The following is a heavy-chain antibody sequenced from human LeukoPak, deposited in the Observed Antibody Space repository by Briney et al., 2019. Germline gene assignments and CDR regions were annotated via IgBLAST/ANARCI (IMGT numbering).Heavy chain of an antibody. CDR2: ISYGGAT. CDR3: ARHGGTLDYFDS. Sequence: SETLSLTCSVSNGSISTYYWSWIRQSPGKGLEWIGYISYGGATTDNPSLKRRVTISVDSPKNHFSLRLTSLTAADTALYYCARHGGTLDYFDSWGPGSLVTVSS. D-gene: IGHD1-26*01. CDR1: NGSISTYY. V-gene: IGHV4-59*08. J-gene: IGHJ4*02.